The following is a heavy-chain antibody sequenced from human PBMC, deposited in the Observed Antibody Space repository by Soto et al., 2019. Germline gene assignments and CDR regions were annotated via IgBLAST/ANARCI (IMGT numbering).Heavy chain of an antibody. Sequence: SETLSLTCAVYGGSFSGYYWTCIRQPPGTGLEWIGEINHSGSTNYNPPLETRVTIPVDTSKTPFSLKLPSVTAADTAVYYCARDKITGLFDYWGQGTLVTVSS. CDR3: ARDKITGLFDY. CDR2: INHSGST. CDR1: GGSFSGYY. J-gene: IGHJ4*02. D-gene: IGHD2-8*02. V-gene: IGHV4-34*01.